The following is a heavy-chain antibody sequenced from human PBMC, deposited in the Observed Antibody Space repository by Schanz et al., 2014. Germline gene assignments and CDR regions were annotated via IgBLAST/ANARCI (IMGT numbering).Heavy chain of an antibody. CDR2: ISYDGSKK. CDR3: AKTLFPGGTQTFGN. Sequence: QGQLVESGGGLVQPGGSLRLSCAASGFMFSSYGMHWVRQAPGKGLEWVGVISYDGSKKSYADSVKGRFTISRDNSKSTLYVEMNSLRVEDTAVYYCAKTLFPGGTQTFGNWGRGTLVTVSS. J-gene: IGHJ4*02. V-gene: IGHV3-30*18. CDR1: GFMFSSYG. D-gene: IGHD2-8*02.